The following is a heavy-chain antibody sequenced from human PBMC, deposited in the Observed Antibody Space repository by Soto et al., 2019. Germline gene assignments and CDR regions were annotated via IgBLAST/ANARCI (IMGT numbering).Heavy chain of an antibody. CDR3: ARHGGGGGYYYYGMDV. J-gene: IGHJ6*02. CDR1: GYSFTSYW. CDR2: IDPSDSYT. Sequence: GESLKISCKGSGYSFTSYWISWVRQMPGKGLEWMGRIDPSDSYTNYSPSFQGHVTISADKSISTASLQWSSLKASDTAMYYCARHGGGGGYYYYGMDVWGQGTTVTVSS. V-gene: IGHV5-10-1*01. D-gene: IGHD3-10*01.